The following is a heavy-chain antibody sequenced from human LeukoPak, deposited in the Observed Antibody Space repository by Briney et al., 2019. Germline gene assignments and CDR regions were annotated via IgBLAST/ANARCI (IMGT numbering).Heavy chain of an antibody. D-gene: IGHD3-10*02. J-gene: IGHJ6*04. V-gene: IGHV3-48*03. CDR3: AELGITMIGGV. CDR1: GFTFSSYE. CDR2: ISSSGSTI. Sequence: GGALRLSCAASGFTFSSYEMNWVRQAPGKGLEWGSYISSSGSTIYYADSVKGRFTIYRDNAKNSLYLKMNSLRDEDTAVYYCAELGITMIGGVWGKGTTVTISS.